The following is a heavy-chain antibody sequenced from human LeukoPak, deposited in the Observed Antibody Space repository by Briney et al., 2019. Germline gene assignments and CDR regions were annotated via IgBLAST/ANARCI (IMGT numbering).Heavy chain of an antibody. J-gene: IGHJ4*02. CDR1: GYTFTSYA. D-gene: IGHD3-22*01. V-gene: IGHV1-3*01. CDR2: INAGNGNT. Sequence: GASVKVSCKASGYTFTSYAMHWVRQAPGQRLEWMGWINAGNGNTKYSQKFQGRVTITRDTSASTAYMELSSLRSEDTAVYYCARDHYYDSSGYHGIDYWGQGTLVTVSS. CDR3: ARDHYYDSSGYHGIDY.